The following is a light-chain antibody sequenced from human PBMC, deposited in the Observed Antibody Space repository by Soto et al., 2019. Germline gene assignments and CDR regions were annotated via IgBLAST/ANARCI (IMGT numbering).Light chain of an antibody. V-gene: IGKV3-11*01. CDR1: QSVSSY. Sequence: EIVLTQSPATLSLSPGERATLSCRASQSVSSYLAWYQQKPGQAPRLLIYDASNRATGIPARFSGSGSGTDFTLTISSLEPEDFAVYYCQQRSNGQGTFGGGTKVDIK. CDR3: QQRSNGQGT. CDR2: DAS. J-gene: IGKJ4*01.